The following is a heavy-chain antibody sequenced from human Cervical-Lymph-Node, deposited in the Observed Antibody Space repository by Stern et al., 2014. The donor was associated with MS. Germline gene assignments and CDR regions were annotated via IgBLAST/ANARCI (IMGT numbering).Heavy chain of an antibody. V-gene: IGHV3-23*04. Sequence: EMQLVESGGGLVQPGGSLRLSCAASGFTFITYAMSWVRQAPGKGLEWVSTFSSDGTSTYYADSVKGRFIISRDNSKNTLYLQMNSLRAEDTAIYYCGKRGSSPMDYWGQGTLVTVSS. CDR3: GKRGSSPMDY. J-gene: IGHJ4*02. D-gene: IGHD3-10*01. CDR2: FSSDGTST. CDR1: GFTFITYA.